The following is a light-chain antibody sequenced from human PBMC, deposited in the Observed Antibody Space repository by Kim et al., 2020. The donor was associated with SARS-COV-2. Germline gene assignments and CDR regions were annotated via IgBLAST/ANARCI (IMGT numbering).Light chain of an antibody. CDR1: TGAVTSGHY. CDR2: DTP. J-gene: IGLJ1*01. CDR3: LISYSGAYV. V-gene: IGLV7-46*01. Sequence: PGGPVTLTCGSSTGAVTSGHYPYWFQQRPGQAPRALIYDTPHKHSWTPARFSGSLLGGKAALTLSGAQPEDEAEYHCLISYSGAYVFGTGTKVTVL.